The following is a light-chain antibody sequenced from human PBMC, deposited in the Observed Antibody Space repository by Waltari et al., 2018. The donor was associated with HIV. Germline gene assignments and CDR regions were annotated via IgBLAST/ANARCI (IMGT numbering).Light chain of an antibody. Sequence: VSVAPGTTARITCGGNNIGSKSVHWYQQKPGQAPVLVIYDDSDRPSGIPERFSGSNSGSTATLTISRVEAGDEADFYCQVWDSSSDWVFGGGTRLTVL. CDR2: DDS. CDR3: QVWDSSSDWV. CDR1: NIGSKS. J-gene: IGLJ3*02. V-gene: IGLV3-21*01.